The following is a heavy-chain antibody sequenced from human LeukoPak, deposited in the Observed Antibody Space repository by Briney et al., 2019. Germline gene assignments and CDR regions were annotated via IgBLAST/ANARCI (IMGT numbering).Heavy chain of an antibody. CDR1: GFTFSSYW. J-gene: IGHJ4*02. D-gene: IGHD3-10*01. Sequence: PGGSLRLSCAVSGFTFSSYWMSWVRQATGKGLEWVANIKQDGSEKSYVDSVKGRFTISRDNAKNSLYLQMNSLRAEDTAVYYCARGGAYGSFDYWGQGTLVTVCS. CDR2: IKQDGSEK. CDR3: ARGGAYGSFDY. V-gene: IGHV3-7*01.